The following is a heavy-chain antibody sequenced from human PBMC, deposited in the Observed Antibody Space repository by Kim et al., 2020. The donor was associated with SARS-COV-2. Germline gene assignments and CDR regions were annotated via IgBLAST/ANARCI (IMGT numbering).Heavy chain of an antibody. CDR2: IYYSGST. J-gene: IGHJ4*02. Sequence: SKTLSLTCTVSGGSISSGGYYWSWIRQHPGKGLEWIGYIYYSGSTYYNPSLKSRVTISVDTSKNQFSLKLSSVTAADTAVYYCARGVHSGYDLDDYWGQGTLVSVSS. CDR3: ARGVHSGYDLDDY. D-gene: IGHD5-12*01. V-gene: IGHV4-31*03. CDR1: GGSISSGGYY.